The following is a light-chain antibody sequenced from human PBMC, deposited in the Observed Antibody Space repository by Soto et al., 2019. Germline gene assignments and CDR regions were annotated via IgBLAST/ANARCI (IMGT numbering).Light chain of an antibody. J-gene: IGKJ2*01. CDR2: KAS. CDR1: QSISSW. V-gene: IGKV1-5*03. Sequence: DIQMTQSPSTLSASVGDRVTITCRASQSISSWLAWYQQKPGKAPKLLIYKASSLESGVPSRFSGSGSGTEFTLTISSLQPDDFATYYCQQYNSYPMYTFGRGTKLEIK. CDR3: QQYNSYPMYT.